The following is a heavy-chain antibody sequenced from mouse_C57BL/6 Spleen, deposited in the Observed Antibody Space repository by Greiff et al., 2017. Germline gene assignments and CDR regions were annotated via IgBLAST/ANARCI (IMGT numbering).Heavy chain of an antibody. D-gene: IGHD2-4*01. CDR1: GYTFTSYT. V-gene: IGHV1-4*01. CDR2: INPSSGYT. CDR3: ARWGDYDSMDY. J-gene: IGHJ4*01. Sequence: VQLQQSGAELARPGASVKMSCKASGYTFTSYTMHWVKQRPGQGLEWIGYINPSSGYTKYNQKFKDKATLTADKSSSTAYMQLSSLTSGDSAVYYCARWGDYDSMDYWGQGTSVNVSS.